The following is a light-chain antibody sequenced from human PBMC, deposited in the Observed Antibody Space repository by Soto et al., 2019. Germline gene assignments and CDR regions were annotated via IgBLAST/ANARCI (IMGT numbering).Light chain of an antibody. CDR1: SSDVGAYDY. CDR2: EVS. CDR3: ASYTTTSTRV. J-gene: IGLJ1*01. Sequence: QSALTQPASVSRSPRQSIAISCTGTSSDVGAYDYVSWYQQHPDKAPKLMIYEVSNRPSGVSDRFSGSKSVNTATLTISGLQAEDEADYYCASYTTTSTRVFGTGTKVTV. V-gene: IGLV2-14*03.